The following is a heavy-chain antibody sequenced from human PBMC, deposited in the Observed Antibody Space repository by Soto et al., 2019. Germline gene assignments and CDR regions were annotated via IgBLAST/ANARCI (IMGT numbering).Heavy chain of an antibody. CDR3: ARAPKVSGSSQTRPDF. CDR2: ISQSGNT. Sequence: SETLSLTCSIYSGSFSGYYWSWIRQPPGKGLEWIGEISQSGNTNYSPSLKSRVSISIDTSKKQFSLNLASVSAADTAVYYCARAPKVSGSSQTRPDFWGQGTLVTVS. CDR1: SGSFSGYY. D-gene: IGHD6-6*01. V-gene: IGHV4-34*01. J-gene: IGHJ4*02.